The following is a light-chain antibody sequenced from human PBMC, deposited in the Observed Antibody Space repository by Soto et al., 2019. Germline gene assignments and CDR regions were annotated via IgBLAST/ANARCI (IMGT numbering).Light chain of an antibody. CDR1: QVISSW. CDR3: QHASSFPFT. CDR2: KAS. V-gene: IGKV1-12*01. Sequence: DIQMTQSPSSVSASVGDRVTITCRASQVISSWLVWYQQKPGKSPKLLIYKASTLQSGVPSRFSGSAAGTEFTLTISSLQPEDFATYDCQHASSFPFTFGGGTEVEIK. J-gene: IGKJ4*01.